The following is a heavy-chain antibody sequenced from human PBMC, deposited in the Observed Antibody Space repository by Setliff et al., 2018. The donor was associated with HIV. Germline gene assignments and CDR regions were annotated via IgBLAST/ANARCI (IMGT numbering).Heavy chain of an antibody. CDR3: AHSSYYYDTSGSHAFDI. D-gene: IGHD3-22*01. J-gene: IGHJ3*02. Sequence: GSGPTLVNPTQPLTLTCTVSGFSLSSTGVGVGWVRQPPGKALECLALIYWDDDKRYSPSLKSRLTITKDTSKNQVVLTMTNVDPVDTATYYCAHSSYYYDTSGSHAFDIWGQGTMVTVSS. CDR2: IYWDDDK. CDR1: GFSLSSTGVG. V-gene: IGHV2-5*02.